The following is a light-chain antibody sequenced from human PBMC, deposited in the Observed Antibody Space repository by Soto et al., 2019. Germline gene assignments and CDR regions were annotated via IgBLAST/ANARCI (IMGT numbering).Light chain of an antibody. CDR2: DAS. Sequence: DIQMTQSPSTLSASVGDRVTITCRASQSVRSWLAWYQQKPGKAPKFLIYDASTLESGVPSRFSGSGSGTEFTLTISSRQPDDFATYYCQQYDDYPLTCGGGTKVEI. CDR3: QQYDDYPLT. V-gene: IGKV1-5*01. CDR1: QSVRSW. J-gene: IGKJ4*01.